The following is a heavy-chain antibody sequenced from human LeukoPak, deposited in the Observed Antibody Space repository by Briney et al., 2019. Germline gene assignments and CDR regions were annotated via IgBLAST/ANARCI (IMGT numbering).Heavy chain of an antibody. J-gene: IGHJ6*02. CDR2: ISYDGSNK. Sequence: GGSLRLSCAASGFTFSSYGMHWVRQAPGKGLEWVAVISYDGSNKYYADSVKGRFTISRDNSKNTLYLQMNSLRAEDTAVYYCAKDGVYGMDVWGQGTTATVSS. CDR3: AKDGVYGMDV. CDR1: GFTFSSYG. V-gene: IGHV3-30*18. D-gene: IGHD3-16*01.